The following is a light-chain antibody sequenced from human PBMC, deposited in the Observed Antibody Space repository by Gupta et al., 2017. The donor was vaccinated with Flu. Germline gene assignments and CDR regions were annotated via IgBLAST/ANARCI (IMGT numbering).Light chain of an antibody. CDR3: QQLNNYPPIT. Sequence: DIQLTQSPSFLSASVGDRVTITCRASQVISSYLAWYQQKPGKAPKLQIFAASTLQSGVPSRFSGSGYGTEFTLTISSRQPEDFATYYCQQLNNYPPITFGQGTLMEIK. CDR2: AAS. CDR1: QVISSY. V-gene: IGKV1-9*01. J-gene: IGKJ5*01.